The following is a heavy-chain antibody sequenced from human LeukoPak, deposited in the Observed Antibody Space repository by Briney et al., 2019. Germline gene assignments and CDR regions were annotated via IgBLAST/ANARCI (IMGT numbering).Heavy chain of an antibody. D-gene: IGHD3-10*01. CDR2: INHSGST. CDR1: GGSFSGYY. CDR3: AREYGSGSYYNQKYFQH. V-gene: IGHV4-34*01. J-gene: IGHJ1*01. Sequence: SETLSLTCAVYGGSFSGYYGIWIREPPGKGLEWMGEINHSGSTNYNRSLKSRVTISVDTSKNQFSLKLSSVPAADTAVYYCAREYGSGSYYNQKYFQHWGQGTLVTVSS.